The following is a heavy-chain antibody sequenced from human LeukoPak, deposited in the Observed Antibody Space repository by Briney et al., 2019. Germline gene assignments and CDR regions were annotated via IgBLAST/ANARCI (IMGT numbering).Heavy chain of an antibody. CDR3: ARVAQGGYSYVN. D-gene: IGHD5-18*01. CDR1: GFTFSSYA. V-gene: IGHV3-74*01. J-gene: IGHJ4*02. CDR2: IKTDGSTT. Sequence: GGSLRLSCAASGFTFSSYAMHWVRQAPGKGLEWVSRIKTDGSTTTYADSVKGRFTISRDNAENTLYLQMNSLRAEDTAVYYCARVAQGGYSYVNWGQGTLVTVSS.